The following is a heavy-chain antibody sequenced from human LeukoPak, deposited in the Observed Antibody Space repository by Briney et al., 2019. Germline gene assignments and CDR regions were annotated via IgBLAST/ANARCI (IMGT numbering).Heavy chain of an antibody. D-gene: IGHD6-19*01. CDR2: INPSGGST. Sequence: ASVKVSCKASGYTFTNYYMHWVRQAPGQGLEWMGIINPSGGSTTYAQRFQGRVTMTRDTSTSTVYMELTSLRSEDTAVYYCAREAGYSSGGGAFDIWGQGTMVTVSS. CDR1: GYTFTNYY. V-gene: IGHV1-46*01. CDR3: AREAGYSSGGGAFDI. J-gene: IGHJ3*02.